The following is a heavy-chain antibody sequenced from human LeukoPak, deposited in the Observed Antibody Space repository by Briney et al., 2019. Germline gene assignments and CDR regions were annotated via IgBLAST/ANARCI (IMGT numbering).Heavy chain of an antibody. CDR1: GGTFSSYA. D-gene: IGHD3-10*01. CDR2: IIPIFGTA. CDR3: ASTSGPGSYLVDY. Sequence: SVKVSCKASGGTFSSYAISWVRQAPGQGLEWMGGIIPIFGTANYAQKFQGRVTITADKSTSTAYMGLSSLRSEDTAVYYCASTSGPGSYLVDYWGQGTLVTVSS. J-gene: IGHJ4*02. V-gene: IGHV1-69*06.